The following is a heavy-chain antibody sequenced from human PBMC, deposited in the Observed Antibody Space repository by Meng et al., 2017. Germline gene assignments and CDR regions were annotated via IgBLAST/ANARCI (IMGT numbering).Heavy chain of an antibody. V-gene: IGHV6-1*01. CDR1: GDSVSNNSAA. D-gene: IGHD3-10*02. Sequence: QVQLRQSGPGLVKPSQTLPPTCAISGDSVSNNSAAWNWIRQSPSRGLEWLGRTYYRSKWYNDFAVSVKSRIIINPDTSKNHFSLQLNSVTPEDTAVYYCASGWSMFQTWGQGTLVTVSS. CDR2: TYYRSKWYN. J-gene: IGHJ4*02. CDR3: ASGWSMFQT.